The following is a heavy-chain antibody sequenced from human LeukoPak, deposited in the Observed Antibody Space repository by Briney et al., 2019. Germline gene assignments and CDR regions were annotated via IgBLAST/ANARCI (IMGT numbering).Heavy chain of an antibody. V-gene: IGHV3-21*01. Sequence: GGSLRLSCAASGFTFSSYSMNWVSQAPGKGLEWVSSISNSSSYIYYADSVEGRFTISRDNAKNSLYLQMNSLRAEDTAVYYCARAYCSSTSCYSELFDPWGQGILVTVSS. CDR2: ISNSSSYI. CDR1: GFTFSSYS. CDR3: ARAYCSSTSCYSELFDP. J-gene: IGHJ5*02. D-gene: IGHD2-2*01.